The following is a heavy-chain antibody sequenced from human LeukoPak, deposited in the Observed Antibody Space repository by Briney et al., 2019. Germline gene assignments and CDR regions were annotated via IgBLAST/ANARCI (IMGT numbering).Heavy chain of an antibody. CDR2: VSPGGYI. CDR3: ARIRCGHTGDICYNH. Sequence: SETLSLTCTVSGVSFNAYYWSWIRQSPAKGLEWIGEVSPGGYIKYNPSLKSRVTISVDTSESQLSLRLSSVTAADTAMYYCARIRCGHTGDICYNHWAQGTLITVSS. D-gene: IGHD2-8*02. V-gene: IGHV4-34*01. CDR1: GVSFNAYY. J-gene: IGHJ5*02.